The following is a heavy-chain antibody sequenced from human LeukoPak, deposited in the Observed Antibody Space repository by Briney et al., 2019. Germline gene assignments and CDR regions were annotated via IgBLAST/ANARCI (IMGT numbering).Heavy chain of an antibody. CDR1: GGSISSGDYY. Sequence: PSETLSLTCTVSGGSISSGDYYWSWIRQPPGKGLEWIGEINHSGSTNYNPSLKSRVTISVDTSKNQFSLKLSSVTAADTAVYYCARVGYCSSTSCSRPYYYYYGMDVWGQGTTVTVSS. CDR2: INHSGST. J-gene: IGHJ6*02. D-gene: IGHD2-2*01. V-gene: IGHV4-39*07. CDR3: ARVGYCSSTSCSRPYYYYYGMDV.